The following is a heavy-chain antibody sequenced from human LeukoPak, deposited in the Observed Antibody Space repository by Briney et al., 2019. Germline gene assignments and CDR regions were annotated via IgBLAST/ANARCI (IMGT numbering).Heavy chain of an antibody. D-gene: IGHD6-13*01. V-gene: IGHV1-8*01. CDR3: ARGQYSSSWYYYGMDV. CDR1: GYTFTSYD. CDR2: MNPNSGNT. J-gene: IGHJ6*02. Sequence: ASVKVSCKASGYTFTSYDINWVRQATGQGLEWMGWMNPNSGNTGYAQKFQGRVTMTRNTSISTAYMELSSLRSGDTAVYYCARGQYSSSWYYYGMDVWGQGTTVTVSS.